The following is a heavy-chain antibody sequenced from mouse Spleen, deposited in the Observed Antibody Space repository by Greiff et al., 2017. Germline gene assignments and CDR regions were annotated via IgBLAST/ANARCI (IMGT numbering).Heavy chain of an antibody. CDR3: ARKNETRLTFITTAYFDY. D-gene: IGHD1-2*01. CDR2: IWSDGST. Sequence: QVQLQQSGPGLVAPSQSLSITCTVSGFSLTNYAVHWVRQSPGKGLEWLGVIWSDGSTDYNAAFISRLSISKDNSKSQVFFKMNSLQADDTAIYYCARKNETRLTFITTAYFDYWGQGTTLTVSS. V-gene: IGHV2-4-1*01. J-gene: IGHJ2*01. CDR1: GFSLTNYA.